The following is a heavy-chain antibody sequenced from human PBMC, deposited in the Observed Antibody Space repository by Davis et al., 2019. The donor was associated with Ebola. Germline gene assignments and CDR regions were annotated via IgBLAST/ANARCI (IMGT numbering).Heavy chain of an antibody. CDR2: ISWNSGSI. V-gene: IGHV3-9*01. J-gene: IGHJ6*02. CDR3: AKGGGNYYYYGMDV. CDR1: GFTFSSYA. D-gene: IGHD3-16*01. Sequence: SLKISCAASGFTFSSYAMSWVRQAPGKGLEWVSGISWNSGSIGYADSVKGRFTISRDNAKNSLYLQMNSLRAEDTALYYCAKGGGNYYYYGMDVWGQGTTVTVSS.